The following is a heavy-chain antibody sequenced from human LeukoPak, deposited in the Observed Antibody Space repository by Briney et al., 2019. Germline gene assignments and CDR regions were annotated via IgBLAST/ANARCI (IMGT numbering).Heavy chain of an antibody. Sequence: GGSLRLSCAASGFSFDDYAMHWVRQAPGKGLEWVSGINWNGGSTGYADSVKGRFTISRDNAKNSLYLQMNSLRAEDTALYYCARRYCSSTSCYLFDYWGQGTLVTVSS. CDR1: GFSFDDYA. D-gene: IGHD2-2*01. CDR3: ARRYCSSTSCYLFDY. V-gene: IGHV3-20*04. CDR2: INWNGGST. J-gene: IGHJ4*02.